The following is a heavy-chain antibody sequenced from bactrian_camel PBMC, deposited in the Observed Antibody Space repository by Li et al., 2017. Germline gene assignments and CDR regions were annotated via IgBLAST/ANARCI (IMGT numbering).Heavy chain of an antibody. CDR3: VRGWDDDTWSFNY. CDR1: GFLFSSYH. CDR2: ITSGIGPT. Sequence: VQLVESGGGLVQPGGSLRLSCAASGFLFSSYHMTWLRQAPGKGLEWVSTITSGIGPTYYTDSVKGRFTLSRDNAKNTVYLQMNSLKPEDTAVYYCVRGWDDDTWSFNYWGQGTQVTVS. J-gene: IGHJ4*01. D-gene: IGHD3*01. V-gene: IGHV3S40*01.